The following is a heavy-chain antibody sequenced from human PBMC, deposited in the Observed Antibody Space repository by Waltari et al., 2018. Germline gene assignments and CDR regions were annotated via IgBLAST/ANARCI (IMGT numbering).Heavy chain of an antibody. Sequence: EVQLVESGGGLVQPGGSLRLSCAASGFTFSSYSMNWVRQAPGQGLEWVSYISSSSSTIYYADSVKGRFTISRDNAKNSLYLQMNSLRAEDTAVYYCARSEYYGSGSYYSGLDYWGQGTLVTVSS. V-gene: IGHV3-48*04. CDR2: ISSSSSTI. D-gene: IGHD3-10*01. CDR1: GFTFSSYS. J-gene: IGHJ4*02. CDR3: ARSEYYGSGSYYSGLDY.